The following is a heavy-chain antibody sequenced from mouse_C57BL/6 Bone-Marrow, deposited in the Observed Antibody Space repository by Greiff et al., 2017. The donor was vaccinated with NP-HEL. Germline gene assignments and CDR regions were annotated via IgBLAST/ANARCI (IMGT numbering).Heavy chain of an antibody. D-gene: IGHD1-1*01. CDR3: ARDYGSRYWYFDV. CDR1: GFNIKNTY. CDR2: IDPANGNT. Sequence: VHVKQSVAELVRPGASVKLSCTASGFNIKNTYMHWVKQRPEQGLEWIGRIDPANGNTKYAPKFQGKATITADTSSNTAYLQLSSLTSEDTAIYYCARDYGSRYWYFDVWGTGTTVTVSS. J-gene: IGHJ1*03. V-gene: IGHV14-3*01.